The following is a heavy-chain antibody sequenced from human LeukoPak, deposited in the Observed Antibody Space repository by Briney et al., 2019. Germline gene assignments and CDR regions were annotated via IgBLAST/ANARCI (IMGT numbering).Heavy chain of an antibody. V-gene: IGHV1-69*06. CDR3: ATVSRGYSGYFDY. Sequence: GASVKVSCKASGYTFTTYGINWVRQAPGQGLEWMGGIIPIFGTANYAQKFQGRVTMTEDTSTDTAYMELSSLRSEDTAVYYCATVSRGYSGYFDYWGQGTLVTVSS. J-gene: IGHJ4*02. D-gene: IGHD5-12*01. CDR1: GYTFTTYG. CDR2: IIPIFGTA.